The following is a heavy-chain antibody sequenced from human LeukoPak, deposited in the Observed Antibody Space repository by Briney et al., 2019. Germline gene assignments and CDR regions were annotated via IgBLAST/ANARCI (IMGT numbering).Heavy chain of an antibody. Sequence: SETLSLTCTVSGGSISSSYWSWIRQPAGKGLERIGRIYTNGGINYNPSLKSRVTISFDKSQNQLSLRLSSVTAADTAVYYCAKTRSSPSWFDPWGQGTLVTVSS. CDR1: GGSISSSY. V-gene: IGHV4-4*07. J-gene: IGHJ5*02. CDR3: AKTRSSPSWFDP. CDR2: IYTNGGI.